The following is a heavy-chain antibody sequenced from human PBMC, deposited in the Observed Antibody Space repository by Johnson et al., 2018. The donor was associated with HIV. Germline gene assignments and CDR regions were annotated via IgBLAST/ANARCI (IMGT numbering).Heavy chain of an antibody. CDR3: TTMSALWFGDIHVFGDGFDI. J-gene: IGHJ3*02. V-gene: IGHV3-15*01. D-gene: IGHD3-10*01. CDR2: IKSKTDGGTT. CDR1: GFTFSNAW. Sequence: VQLVESGGGLVKPGGSLRLSCVASGFTFSNAWMSWVRQGPGKGLEWVGRIKSKTDGGTTDYAAPVKGRFTISRDDSKNTLYLQMNSLKTEDTAVYYCTTMSALWFGDIHVFGDGFDIWGQGTMVTVSS.